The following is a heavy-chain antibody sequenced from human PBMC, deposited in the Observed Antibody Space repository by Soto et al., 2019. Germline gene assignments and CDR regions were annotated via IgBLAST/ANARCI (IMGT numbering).Heavy chain of an antibody. CDR3: ANEGPWFGELRVDY. V-gene: IGHV3-23*01. CDR1: GFTFSSYA. J-gene: IGHJ4*02. D-gene: IGHD3-10*01. Sequence: EVQLLESGGGLVQPGGSLRLSCAASGFTFSSYAMSWVRQAPGKGLEWVSAISGSGGSTYYADSVKGRFTISRDNPKNTRYLQVNGLRAGDTAVYCCANEGPWFGELRVDYWGQGTRVTVSS. CDR2: ISGSGGST.